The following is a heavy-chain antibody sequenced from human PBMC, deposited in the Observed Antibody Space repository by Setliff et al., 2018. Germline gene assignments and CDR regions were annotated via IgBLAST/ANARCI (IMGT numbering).Heavy chain of an antibody. CDR3: ARDRSALVRGVVHHNYFDP. CDR1: GGSISSHY. V-gene: IGHV4-4*07. D-gene: IGHD3-10*01. CDR2: LYTSGDT. J-gene: IGHJ5*02. Sequence: SETLSLTCTVSGGSISSHYWTWIRQPAGKGLEWIGRLYTSGDTNYNPSLKSRVSMSLDTSKNQFSLRLSSVTAADSAIYYCARDRSALVRGVVHHNYFDPWGQGNKVTVS.